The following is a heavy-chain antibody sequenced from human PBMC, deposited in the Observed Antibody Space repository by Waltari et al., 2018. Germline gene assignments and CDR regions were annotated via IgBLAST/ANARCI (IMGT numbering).Heavy chain of an antibody. CDR2: IYFTGRT. D-gene: IGHD6-13*01. J-gene: IGHJ4*02. Sequence: QLHLQLSGPGLVKPSETLSLTCAVSGTSVTTTNYFWGWIRQPPGKGLEWLGRIYFTGRTDYNPSLKSRVTISIDTSTNQFSLNMRSVTATDTAVYYCARGIWQQLAHFDSWGQGTLVTVSS. V-gene: IGHV4-39*01. CDR1: GTSVTTTNYF. CDR3: ARGIWQQLAHFDS.